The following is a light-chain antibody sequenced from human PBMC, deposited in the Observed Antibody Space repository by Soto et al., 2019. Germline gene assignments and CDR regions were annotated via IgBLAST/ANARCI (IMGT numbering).Light chain of an antibody. V-gene: IGKV3-15*01. J-gene: IGKJ2*01. Sequence: EIVLTQSPVTLSVSPGEGATLSCRSSQSVGSNLAWYQQKPGQTPRLLIYGASTRATGIPARFSGSGSGAELTLTISSLQSEDFAVYYCQQYNSWPPAYTFGQGTKLEIK. CDR2: GAS. CDR3: QQYNSWPPAYT. CDR1: QSVGSN.